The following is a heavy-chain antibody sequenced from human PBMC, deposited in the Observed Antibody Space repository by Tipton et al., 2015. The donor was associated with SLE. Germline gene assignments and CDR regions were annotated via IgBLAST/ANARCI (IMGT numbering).Heavy chain of an antibody. CDR1: GDSISSSYYY. Sequence: LRLSCSVSGDSISSSYYYWGWIRQPPGRGLEWIGTISYSGSTHCNTSLKSRVTISVDTSKNRLSLKLSSVTAADTAMYYCARKEIGTMRDYWGQGTLVTVSS. D-gene: IGHD5-24*01. J-gene: IGHJ4*02. CDR2: ISYSGST. V-gene: IGHV4-39*07. CDR3: ARKEIGTMRDY.